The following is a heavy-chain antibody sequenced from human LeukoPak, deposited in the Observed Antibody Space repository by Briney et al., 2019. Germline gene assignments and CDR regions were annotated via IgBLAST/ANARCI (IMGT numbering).Heavy chain of an antibody. Sequence: TGGSLRLSCAASGFTFSDYYMSWIRQAPGKGLEWVANIKQDGSEKYYVDSVKGRFTISRDNAKNSLYLQMNSLRAEDTAVYYCARDGGGYSSSWYAWGQGTLVTVSS. CDR2: IKQDGSEK. D-gene: IGHD6-13*01. J-gene: IGHJ5*02. CDR3: ARDGGGYSSSWYA. V-gene: IGHV3-7*01. CDR1: GFTFSDYY.